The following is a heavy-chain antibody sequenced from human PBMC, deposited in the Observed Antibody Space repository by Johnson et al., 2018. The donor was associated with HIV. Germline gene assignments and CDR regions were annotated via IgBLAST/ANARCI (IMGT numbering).Heavy chain of an antibody. Sequence: QVQLVESGGGVVQPGRSLRLSCAASGFTFSSYGMHWVRQAPGKGLEWVAVIWYDGSNKYYADSVKGRFTISRDNSKNTLYLQMNSRRAEDTAVYYCAIDGPWLQSQRDAFDIWGQGTMVTVSS. CDR3: AIDGPWLQSQRDAFDI. D-gene: IGHD5-24*01. V-gene: IGHV3-33*01. J-gene: IGHJ3*02. CDR2: IWYDGSNK. CDR1: GFTFSSYG.